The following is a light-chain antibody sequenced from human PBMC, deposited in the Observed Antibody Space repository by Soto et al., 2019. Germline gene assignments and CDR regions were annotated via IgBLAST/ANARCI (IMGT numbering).Light chain of an antibody. V-gene: IGLV1-47*01. Sequence: QSVLTQPPSASGNPGQRLTISCSGSTSNILRNYVYWYRQFPGTAPRLLISMNDQRPSGVPDRFSGSKSGTSASLDISGLRSDDEADSYCASWDESLSGYVFGTGTKVTVL. CDR2: MND. J-gene: IGLJ1*01. CDR3: ASWDESLSGYV. CDR1: TSNILRNY.